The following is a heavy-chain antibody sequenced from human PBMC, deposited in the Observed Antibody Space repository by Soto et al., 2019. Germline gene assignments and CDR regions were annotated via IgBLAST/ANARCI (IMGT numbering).Heavy chain of an antibody. J-gene: IGHJ6*02. CDR2: IDPSDSYT. CDR3: ARGLIVPAGSEDYYYGMDV. V-gene: IGHV5-10-1*01. D-gene: IGHD2-2*01. CDR1: GYSFTSYW. Sequence: PGESLKISCKGSGYSFTSYWISWVRQMPGKGLEWMGRIDPSDSYTNYSPSFQGHVTISADKSISTAYLQWSSLKASDTAMYYCARGLIVPAGSEDYYYGMDVWGQGTTVTVSS.